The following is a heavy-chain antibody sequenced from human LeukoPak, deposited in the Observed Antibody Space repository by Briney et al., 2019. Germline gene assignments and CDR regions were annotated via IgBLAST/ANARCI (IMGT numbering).Heavy chain of an antibody. CDR2: ISAYNGNT. J-gene: IGHJ4*02. CDR1: GYTFTSYG. Sequence: ASVKVSCKASGYTFTSYGISWVRQAPGQGLEWMGWISAYNGNTNYAQKLQGRVTMTTDTSTSTAYMELRSLRSDDTAVYYCARDQVIAVAGTGVDYWGQGTLVTVSS. D-gene: IGHD6-19*01. V-gene: IGHV1-18*01. CDR3: ARDQVIAVAGTGVDY.